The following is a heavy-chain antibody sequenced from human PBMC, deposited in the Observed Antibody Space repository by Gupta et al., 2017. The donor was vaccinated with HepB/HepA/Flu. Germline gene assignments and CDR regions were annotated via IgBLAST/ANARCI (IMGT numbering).Heavy chain of an antibody. D-gene: IGHD4-23*01. Sequence: QVQLVQSGGGGVQPGTSLRLSFAVSGFTFSYYGLHWVRQAPGKGLEWVAVISYDGSKKLYVDSVKGRFIISRDNSKNTLYLQMNNLRAEDTAVYYCAKDDGGNSYLYWGQGSLVTVSS. CDR1: GFTFSYYG. CDR2: ISYDGSKK. CDR3: AKDDGGNSYLY. J-gene: IGHJ4*02. V-gene: IGHV3-30*18.